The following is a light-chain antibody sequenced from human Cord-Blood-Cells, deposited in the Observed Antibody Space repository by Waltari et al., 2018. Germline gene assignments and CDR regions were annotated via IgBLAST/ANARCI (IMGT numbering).Light chain of an antibody. J-gene: IGKJ4*01. V-gene: IGKV3-15*01. CDR3: QQYNNWPPLT. CDR2: GAS. Sequence: EIAMTQSPATLSVSPGERSTLPCRASQSVSSNLAWYPQKTAQATRLPVYGASTRATRIPARFSGSGAGTEVTLTISSLQSEDFAVYYCQQYNNWPPLTFGGGTKVEIK. CDR1: QSVSSN.